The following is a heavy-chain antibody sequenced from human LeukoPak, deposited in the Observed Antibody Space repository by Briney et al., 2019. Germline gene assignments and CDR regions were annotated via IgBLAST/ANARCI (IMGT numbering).Heavy chain of an antibody. Sequence: GGSLRLSCAVSGFTLSSYGMHWVRQAPGKGLEWVAFIRYDGNNKYYADSVKGRFTISRDNSKNTLYLQMNSLRAEDTAVYYCAKDRTGDPWGQGTLVTVSS. CDR2: IRYDGNNK. CDR3: AKDRTGDP. D-gene: IGHD3/OR15-3a*01. CDR1: GFTLSSYG. J-gene: IGHJ5*02. V-gene: IGHV3-30*02.